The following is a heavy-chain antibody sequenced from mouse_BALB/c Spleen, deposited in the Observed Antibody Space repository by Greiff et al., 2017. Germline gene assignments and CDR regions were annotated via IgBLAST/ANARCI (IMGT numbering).Heavy chain of an antibody. V-gene: IGHV1-69*01. J-gene: IGHJ2*01. CDR2: IDTSDSYT. D-gene: IGHD1-1*01. Sequence: QVQLKQPGAELVMPGASVKMSCKASGYTFTDYWMHWVKQRPGQGLEWIGAIDTSDSYTSYNQKFKGKATLTVDESSSTAYMQLSSLTSEDSAVYYCARGLLREYYFDYWGQGTTLTVSS. CDR1: GYTFTDYW. CDR3: ARGLLREYYFDY.